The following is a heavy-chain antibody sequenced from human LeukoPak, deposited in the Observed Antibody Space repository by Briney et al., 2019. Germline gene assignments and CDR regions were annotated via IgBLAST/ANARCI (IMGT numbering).Heavy chain of an antibody. CDR2: IKRDGSEK. CDR1: GFTFRSNW. J-gene: IGHJ4*02. D-gene: IGHD1-1*01. V-gene: IGHV3-7*01. CDR3: AKEGNWNLDY. Sequence: GGSLRLSCVASGFTFRSNWMDWVRQAPGKGLEWVANIKRDGSEKNYVDSVKGRFTISRDNAKNSLYLEMNSLRAEDTAVYYCAKEGNWNLDYWGQGALVTVPS.